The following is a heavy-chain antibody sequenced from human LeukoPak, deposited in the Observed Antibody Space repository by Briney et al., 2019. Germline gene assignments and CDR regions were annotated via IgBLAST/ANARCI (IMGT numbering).Heavy chain of an antibody. CDR1: GLTFSTYA. J-gene: IGHJ4*02. Sequence: GGSLRLSCAASGLTFSTYAMSWVRQAPGKGLEWVSAISSSGGTTYYADSVKGRFTTSRDNSKNTLYVQMNSLRAEDTAVYYCAKRTYYYDSSGYYHRIDYWGQGTLVTVSS. CDR2: ISSSGGTT. V-gene: IGHV3-23*01. CDR3: AKRTYYYDSSGYYHRIDY. D-gene: IGHD3-22*01.